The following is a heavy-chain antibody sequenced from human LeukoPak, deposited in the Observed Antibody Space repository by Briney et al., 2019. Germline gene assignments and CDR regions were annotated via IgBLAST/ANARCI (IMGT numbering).Heavy chain of an antibody. CDR3: AKDHGYYGSGSYLSAFDI. D-gene: IGHD3-10*01. V-gene: IGHV3-23*01. J-gene: IGHJ3*02. Sequence: PGGSLRLSCAASGFTFSSYAMSWVRQAPGKGLEWVSAISGSGGSTYYTDSVKGRFTISRDNSKNTLYLQMNSLRAEDTAVYYCAKDHGYYGSGSYLSAFDIWGQGTMVTVSS. CDR1: GFTFSSYA. CDR2: ISGSGGST.